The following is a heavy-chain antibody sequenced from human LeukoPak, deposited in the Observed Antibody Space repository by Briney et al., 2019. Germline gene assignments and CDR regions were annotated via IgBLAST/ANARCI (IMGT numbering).Heavy chain of an antibody. CDR3: ARRYGSGSSGTFDY. D-gene: IGHD3-10*01. CDR2: VDHTGST. V-gene: IGHV4-59*01. CDR1: DDSITMYY. J-gene: IGHJ4*02. Sequence: SETLSLTCSVSDDSITMYYWTWIRQPPGKGLEWIGYVDHTGSTNFNPSLNGRVSISRDTSKNLFSLRLRSVTAADTAVYYCARRYGSGSSGTFDYWGQGTLVTVSS.